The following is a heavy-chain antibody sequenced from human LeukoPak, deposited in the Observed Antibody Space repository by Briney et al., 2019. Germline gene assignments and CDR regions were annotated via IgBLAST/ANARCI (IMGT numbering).Heavy chain of an antibody. CDR1: GFTFGSYR. CDR3: AKPRIAAAGTPEYFQH. D-gene: IGHD6-13*01. Sequence: GGALRLYCLATGFTFGSYRMHGVREAPGKGLEWVAVIWYDGSNINYAGSVKGRFSISRDNSKTTLYLQMNSLRAEDTAVYYCAKPRIAAAGTPEYFQHWGQGTLVTVSS. V-gene: IGHV3-33*06. J-gene: IGHJ1*01. CDR2: IWYDGSNI.